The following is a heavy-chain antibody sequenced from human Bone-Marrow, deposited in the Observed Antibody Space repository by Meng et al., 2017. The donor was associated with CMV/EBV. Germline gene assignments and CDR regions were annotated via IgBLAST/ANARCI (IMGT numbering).Heavy chain of an antibody. Sequence: ASVKVSCKPSGYTFTNFGVSWARQAPGQGLEWMGWINFDTGNGNYAQKFRDRFTMTIDTSTGTTYMELRTLRSDDTAMYYCALYGDFSRLQGGDFWGQGTLVTVSS. CDR1: GYTFTNFG. CDR3: ALYGDFSRLQGGDF. CDR2: INFDTGNG. D-gene: IGHD2-21*02. V-gene: IGHV1-18*04. J-gene: IGHJ4*02.